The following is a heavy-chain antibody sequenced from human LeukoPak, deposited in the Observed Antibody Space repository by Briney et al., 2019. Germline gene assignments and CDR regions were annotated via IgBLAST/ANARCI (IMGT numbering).Heavy chain of an antibody. D-gene: IGHD5-18*01. Sequence: ASVKVSCKASGYTFTSYDINWVRQATGQGLEWMGWMNPNSGNTGYAQKFQGRVTITRNTSISTAYMELSSLRSEDTAVYYCARLVDTTMGVDYWGQGTLVTVSS. CDR3: ARLVDTTMGVDY. V-gene: IGHV1-8*03. CDR2: MNPNSGNT. CDR1: GYTFTSYD. J-gene: IGHJ4*02.